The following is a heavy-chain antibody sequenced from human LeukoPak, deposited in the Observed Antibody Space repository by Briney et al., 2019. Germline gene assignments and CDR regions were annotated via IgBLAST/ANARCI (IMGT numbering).Heavy chain of an antibody. J-gene: IGHJ3*01. V-gene: IGHV3-23*01. CDR1: GYTFSNYG. CDR3: ARGASSWEYTTFDV. CDR2: IGGSGVTK. D-gene: IGHD6-13*01. Sequence: GASVKVSCKASGYTFSNYGISWVRQAPGKGLEWVSTIGGSGVTKFYADSVEGRFTISRDNSNNALFLQMNSLRAEDMAIYYCARGASSWEYTTFDVWGQGTIVTVSS.